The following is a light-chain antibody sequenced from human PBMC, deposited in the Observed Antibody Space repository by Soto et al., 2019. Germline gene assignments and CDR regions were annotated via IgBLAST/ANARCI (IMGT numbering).Light chain of an antibody. CDR1: QRLLYSPNNKNY. J-gene: IGKJ1*01. Sequence: DIVMTQSPDSLAVSLGERATIDCKSSQRLLYSPNNKNYLAWYQQKPGQPPKLLIYLASTRESGVPDRFTGSGSGTDFTLTISSLQAEDVAVYYSQQYYYASQTFGRGTKVEIK. CDR2: LAS. CDR3: QQYYYASQT. V-gene: IGKV4-1*01.